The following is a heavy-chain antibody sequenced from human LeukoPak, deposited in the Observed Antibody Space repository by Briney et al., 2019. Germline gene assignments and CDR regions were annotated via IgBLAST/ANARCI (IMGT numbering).Heavy chain of an antibody. D-gene: IGHD3-16*01. V-gene: IGHV4-38-2*02. J-gene: IGHJ5*02. CDR3: ARDQAPRRITFGGPRKWFDL. CDR2: IYHSGST. CDR1: GYSFSSGYY. Sequence: SETLSLTCTVSGYSFSSGYYWGWSRPPPGKGLEWIGSIYHSGSTYYNPSIKSRATISVDTSKNQFSLKLSSVTAADTAVYYCARDQAPRRITFGGPRKWFDLWGQGTLVTVSS.